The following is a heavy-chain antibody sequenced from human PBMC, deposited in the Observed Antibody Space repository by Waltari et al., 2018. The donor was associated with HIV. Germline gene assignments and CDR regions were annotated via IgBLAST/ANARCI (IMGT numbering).Heavy chain of an antibody. CDR1: GFTFDDYA. CDR3: AKDKRRYCSSTSCYYYFDY. D-gene: IGHD2-2*01. Sequence: EVQLVESGGGLVQPGRSLRLSCAVSGFTFDDYAMHWVRQAPGKGLEWGSGISWNRGRIGYADSVKGRFTISRDNAKNSLYLQMNSLRAEDTALYYCAKDKRRYCSSTSCYYYFDYWGQGTLVTVSS. V-gene: IGHV3-9*01. CDR2: ISWNRGRI. J-gene: IGHJ4*02.